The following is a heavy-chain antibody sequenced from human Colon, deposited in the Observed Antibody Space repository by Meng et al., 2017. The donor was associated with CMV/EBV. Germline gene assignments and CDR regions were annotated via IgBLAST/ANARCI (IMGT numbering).Heavy chain of an antibody. CDR1: GFTFSSYS. Sequence: GESLKISCAASGFTFSSYSMNWVRQAPGKGLEWVSSISSSSSYIYYADSVKCRFTISRDNAKNSLYLQMNSLRAEDTAVYYCARASGGFLEWFETEGYYYYGMDVWGQGTTVTVSS. J-gene: IGHJ6*02. CDR3: ARASGGFLEWFETEGYYYYGMDV. CDR2: ISSSSSYI. V-gene: IGHV3-21*01. D-gene: IGHD3-3*01.